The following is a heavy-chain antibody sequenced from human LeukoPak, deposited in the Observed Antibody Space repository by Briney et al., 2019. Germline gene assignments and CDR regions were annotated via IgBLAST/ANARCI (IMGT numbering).Heavy chain of an antibody. Sequence: GGSLRLSCAASGFTFSDFYMTWIRQAPGKGLEWVSYISNSGSTIYYADSVKGRFTISRDNAKNSLYLQMNSLGVEDTAFYYCAKDNRRHYTSGPNPDSLHWGQGALVTVSS. J-gene: IGHJ4*02. CDR2: ISNSGSTI. CDR1: GFTFSDFY. CDR3: AKDNRRHYTSGPNPDSLH. D-gene: IGHD6-19*01. V-gene: IGHV3-11*01.